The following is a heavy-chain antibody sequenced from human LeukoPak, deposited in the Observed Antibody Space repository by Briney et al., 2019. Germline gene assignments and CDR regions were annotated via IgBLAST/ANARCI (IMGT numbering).Heavy chain of an antibody. J-gene: IGHJ6*03. Sequence: ASVKVSCKASGYTFTSYGISWVRQAPGQGLEWMGWISAYNGNTNYAQELQGRVTMTTDTPTSTAYMELRSLRSDDTAVYYCARTEDTAMASRYYYYYMDVWGKGTTVTVSS. CDR1: GYTFTSYG. CDR2: ISAYNGNT. D-gene: IGHD5-18*01. CDR3: ARTEDTAMASRYYYYYMDV. V-gene: IGHV1-18*01.